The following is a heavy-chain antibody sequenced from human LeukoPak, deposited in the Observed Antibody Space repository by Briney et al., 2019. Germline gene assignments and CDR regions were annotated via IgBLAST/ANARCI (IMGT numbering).Heavy chain of an antibody. V-gene: IGHV5-10-1*01. Sequence: PGGSLRLSCKGSGYTFTNYWISWVRQMPGKGLEWMGRIDPTDSYINYSPSFQGHVTMSTDKSISTAYLQWSSLKASDTAMYYCARSLVGGQDYFDSWGQGTLVTVSS. CDR2: IDPTDSYI. J-gene: IGHJ4*02. CDR3: ARSLVGGQDYFDS. CDR1: GYTFTNYW. D-gene: IGHD2-15*01.